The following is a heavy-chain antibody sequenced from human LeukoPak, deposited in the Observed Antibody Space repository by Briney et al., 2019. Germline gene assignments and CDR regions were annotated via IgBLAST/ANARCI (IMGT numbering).Heavy chain of an antibody. CDR2: INHSGST. CDR3: ARQGVGATTGYFDY. V-gene: IGHV4-34*01. Sequence: PSETLSLTCAVYGGSFSGYYWSWIRQPPGKGLEWIGEINHSGSTNYNPSLKSRVTISVDTSKNQFSLKLSSVTAADTAVYYCARQGVGATTGYFDYWGQGTLVTVSS. J-gene: IGHJ4*02. CDR1: GGSFSGYY. D-gene: IGHD1-26*01.